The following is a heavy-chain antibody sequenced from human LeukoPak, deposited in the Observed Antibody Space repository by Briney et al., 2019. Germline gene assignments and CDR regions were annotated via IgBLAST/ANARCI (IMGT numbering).Heavy chain of an antibody. J-gene: IGHJ4*02. V-gene: IGHV4-34*01. CDR2: INHSGST. Sequence: PSETLSLTCAVYGGSLSGYYWSWIRQPPGKGLEWIGEINHSGSTNYNPSLKSRVTISVDTSKNQFSLKLSSGTAADTAVYYCASGVAARRWGQGTLVTVSS. CDR1: GGSLSGYY. D-gene: IGHD6-6*01. CDR3: ASGVAARR.